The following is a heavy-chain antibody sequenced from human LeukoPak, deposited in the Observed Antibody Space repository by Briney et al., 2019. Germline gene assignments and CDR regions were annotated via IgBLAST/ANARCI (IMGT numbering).Heavy chain of an antibody. CDR3: ARAGRIYEFDY. J-gene: IGHJ4*02. Sequence: SETLSLTCVVYGGSFSGYYWSWIRQPPGKGLEWIGEINHSGSTNYNPSLKSRVTISVDTSKNQFSLKLSSVTAADTAVYYCARAGRIYEFDYWGQGTLVTVSS. V-gene: IGHV4-34*01. CDR1: GGSFSGYY. D-gene: IGHD2-15*01. CDR2: INHSGST.